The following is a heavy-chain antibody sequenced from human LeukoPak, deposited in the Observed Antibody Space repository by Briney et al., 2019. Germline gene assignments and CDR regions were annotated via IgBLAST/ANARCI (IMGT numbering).Heavy chain of an antibody. CDR1: GGSIRSYY. V-gene: IGHV4-59*01. D-gene: IGHD4-23*01. CDR3: ARGRNDNGGMFFDS. Sequence: SETLSLTCTVSGGSIRSYYWSWIRQAPGKGLEWIGFISYSAYTSYSPSLKSRVAISVDTSKSQFSLRLSSLTAADTAIYYCARGRNDNGGMFFDSWAQGTLVTVSS. J-gene: IGHJ4*02. CDR2: ISYSAYT.